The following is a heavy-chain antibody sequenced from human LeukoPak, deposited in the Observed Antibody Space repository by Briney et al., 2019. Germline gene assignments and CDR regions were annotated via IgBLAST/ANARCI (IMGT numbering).Heavy chain of an antibody. V-gene: IGHV1-8*01. CDR2: MNPNSGNT. CDR3: ARSRFGEPTPWWYYYGMDV. CDR1: GYTFTSYD. J-gene: IGHJ6*02. Sequence: GASVKVSCKASGYTFTSYDINWVRQATGQGLEWMGWMNPNSGNTGYAQKFQGRVTMTRNTSISTAYMELSSLRSEDTAVYYCARSRFGEPTPWWYYYGMDVWGQGTTVTVSS. D-gene: IGHD3-10*01.